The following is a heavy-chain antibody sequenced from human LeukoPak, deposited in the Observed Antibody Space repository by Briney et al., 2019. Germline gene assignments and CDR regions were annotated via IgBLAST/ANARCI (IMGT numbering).Heavy chain of an antibody. V-gene: IGHV5-51*01. CDR3: ARTVMYYDILTGFDY. D-gene: IGHD3-9*01. Sequence: GKSLKISCKGSGYSFTSYWIGWVRQMPGKGLEWMGIIYPGDSDTRYSPSFQGQVTISADKSISTAYLQWSSLKASDTAMYYCARTVMYYDILTGFDYWGQGTLVTVSS. CDR1: GYSFTSYW. CDR2: IYPGDSDT. J-gene: IGHJ4*02.